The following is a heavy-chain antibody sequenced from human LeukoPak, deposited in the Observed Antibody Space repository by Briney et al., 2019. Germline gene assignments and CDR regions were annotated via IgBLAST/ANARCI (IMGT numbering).Heavy chain of an antibody. V-gene: IGHV3-11*01. CDR1: GFTFSDYY. CDR2: ISSSGSTI. Sequence: GGSLRLSCAASGFTFSDYYMSWIRQAPGKGLEWVSYISSSGSTIYYADSVKGRFTISRDNAKNSLYLQMNSLRAEDTAVYYCARENYDFWSGYSAYYFDYWGQGPRSPSPQ. J-gene: IGHJ4*02. CDR3: ARENYDFWSGYSAYYFDY. D-gene: IGHD3-3*01.